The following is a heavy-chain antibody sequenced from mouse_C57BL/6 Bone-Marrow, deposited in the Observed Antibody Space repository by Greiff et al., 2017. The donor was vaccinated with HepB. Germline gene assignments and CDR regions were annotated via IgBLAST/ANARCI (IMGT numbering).Heavy chain of an antibody. D-gene: IGHD1-1*01. CDR3: ASTPITTVVYFDY. Sequence: EVKLVESGGGLVKPGGSLKLSCAASGFTFSSYAMSWVRQTPEKRLEWVATISDGGSYTYYPDNVKGRFTISRDNAKNNLYLQMSHLKSEDTAMYYCASTPITTVVYFDYWCQGTTLTVSS. V-gene: IGHV5-4*03. J-gene: IGHJ2*01. CDR2: ISDGGSYT. CDR1: GFTFSSYA.